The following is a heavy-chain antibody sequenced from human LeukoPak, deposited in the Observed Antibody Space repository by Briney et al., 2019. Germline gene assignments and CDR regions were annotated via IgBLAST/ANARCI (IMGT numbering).Heavy chain of an antibody. V-gene: IGHV3-48*03. CDR3: AREGGRDDAFDI. J-gene: IGHJ3*02. D-gene: IGHD3-16*01. Sequence: PGGVLRLSCAASGFTFTSYEMNWVRQAPGKGLEWVSYISSDGSTIFYVDSVKGRFTISRDNAKDSLYLQMNSLRAEDTAVYYCAREGGRDDAFDIWGQGTMVIVSS. CDR1: GFTFTSYE. CDR2: ISSDGSTI.